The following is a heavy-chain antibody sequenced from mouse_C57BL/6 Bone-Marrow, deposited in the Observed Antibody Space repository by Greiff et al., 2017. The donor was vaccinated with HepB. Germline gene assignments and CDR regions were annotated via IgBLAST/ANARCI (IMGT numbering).Heavy chain of an antibody. CDR1: GYAFTNYL. J-gene: IGHJ3*01. CDR2: INPGSGGT. CDR3: ARRGYDGPFAY. D-gene: IGHD2-2*01. Sequence: QVQLQQSGAELVRPGTSVKVSCKASGYAFTNYLIEWVKQRPGQGLEWIGVINPGSGGTNYNEKFKGKATLTADKSSSTAYMQLSSLTSEDSAVYFCARRGYDGPFAYWGQGTLVTVSA. V-gene: IGHV1-54*01.